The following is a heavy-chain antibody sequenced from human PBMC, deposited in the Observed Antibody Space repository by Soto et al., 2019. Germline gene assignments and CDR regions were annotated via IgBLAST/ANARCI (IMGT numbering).Heavy chain of an antibody. Sequence: QVQLQESGPGLVKPSQTLSLTCTVSGGSISTGGYYWSWIRQHPGKGLAWIGYIYNSATTYYHPSLKSRVTRSVDTSKNPLSLNLSSVTVAATAVYYCARDPATWGQGALVNVSA. CDR1: GGSISTGGYY. J-gene: IGHJ5*02. V-gene: IGHV4-31*03. CDR3: ARDPAT. CDR2: IYNSATT.